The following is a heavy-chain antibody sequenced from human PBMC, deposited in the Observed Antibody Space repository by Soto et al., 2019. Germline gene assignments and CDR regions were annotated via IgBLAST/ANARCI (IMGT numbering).Heavy chain of an antibody. D-gene: IGHD4-17*01. CDR2: INPSGGST. Sequence: QVQLVQSGAEVKKPGASVKVSCKASGYTFTSYYMHWVRQAPGQGLEWMGIINPSGGSTSYAQKFQGRVTMTRDTSTSTVYMELSSLRSEDTAVYYCARDFGLGGSPTVTTSLFFDYWGQGTLVTVSS. CDR3: ARDFGLGGSPTVTTSLFFDY. J-gene: IGHJ4*02. CDR1: GYTFTSYY. V-gene: IGHV1-46*03.